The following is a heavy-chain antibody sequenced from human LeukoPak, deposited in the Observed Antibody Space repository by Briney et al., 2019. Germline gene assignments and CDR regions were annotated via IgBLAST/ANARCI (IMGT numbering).Heavy chain of an antibody. Sequence: GGSLRLSCAASGFTFSSYAMSWVRQAPGKGLEWVSAISGSGGSTYYADSVKGRFTISRDNSKNTLYLQMNSLRAEDTAVYYCAKDGGYYGSGSYYNQGLFDYWGQGTLVTVSS. CDR1: GFTFSSYA. V-gene: IGHV3-23*01. D-gene: IGHD3-10*01. J-gene: IGHJ4*02. CDR3: AKDGGYYGSGSYYNQGLFDY. CDR2: ISGSGGST.